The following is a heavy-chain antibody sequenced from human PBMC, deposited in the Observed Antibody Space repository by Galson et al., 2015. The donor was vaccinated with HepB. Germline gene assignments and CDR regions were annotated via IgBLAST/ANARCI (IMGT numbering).Heavy chain of an antibody. J-gene: IGHJ3*02. D-gene: IGHD6-13*01. CDR1: GYTFINYY. CDR2: INPSGGST. V-gene: IGHV1-46*03. Sequence: SVKVSCKASGYTFINYYIHWVRQAPGQGLEWMGIINPSGGSTTYAQKFQGRLTMTRDTSTNTVYMELSSLGSEDTAVYYCVRFGSWYEDAFDIWGHGTMVTVSS. CDR3: VRFGSWYEDAFDI.